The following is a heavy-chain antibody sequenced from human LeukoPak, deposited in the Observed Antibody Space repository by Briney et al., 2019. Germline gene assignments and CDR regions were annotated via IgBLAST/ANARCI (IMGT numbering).Heavy chain of an antibody. D-gene: IGHD3-10*01. V-gene: IGHV3-48*04. CDR3: ARDPRYKGSGSYYYSYYGMDV. CDR2: ISSSSSTI. Sequence: TGGSLRLSCAASGFTFSSYSMNWVRQAPGKGLEWVSYISSSSSTIYYADSVKGRFTISRDNAKNSLYVQINSLRAEDTAVYYCARDPRYKGSGSYYYSYYGMDVWGKGTTVTVSS. CDR1: GFTFSSYS. J-gene: IGHJ6*04.